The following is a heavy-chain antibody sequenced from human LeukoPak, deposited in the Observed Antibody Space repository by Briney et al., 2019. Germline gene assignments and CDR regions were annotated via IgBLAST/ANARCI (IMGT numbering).Heavy chain of an antibody. CDR2: IYSGGST. D-gene: IGHD1-26*01. CDR1: GFTVSSNY. CDR3: ARVYRGPYYYYMDV. V-gene: IGHV3-66*01. J-gene: IGHJ6*03. Sequence: GGSLRLSCAASGFTVSSNYMSWVRQAPGKGLEWVSVIYSGGSTYYADSVKGRFTISRDNSKNTLYLQMNSLRAEDTAVYYCARVYRGPYYYYMDVWGKGTTVTVSS.